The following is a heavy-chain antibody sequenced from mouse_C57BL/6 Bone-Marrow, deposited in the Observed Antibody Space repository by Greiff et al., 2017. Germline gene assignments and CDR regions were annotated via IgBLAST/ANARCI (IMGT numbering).Heavy chain of an antibody. CDR3: ARERKLYDVPYAMDY. D-gene: IGHD2-3*01. CDR2: INPNNGGT. CDR1: GYTFTDFY. V-gene: IGHV1-26*01. Sequence: EVQLQQSGPELVKPGASVKISCKASGYTFTDFYMNWVKQSHGKSLEWIGDINPNNGGTSYNQKFKGKATLTVDKSSSTAYMELRSLTSEDSAVYYCARERKLYDVPYAMDYWGQGTSVTVSS. J-gene: IGHJ4*01.